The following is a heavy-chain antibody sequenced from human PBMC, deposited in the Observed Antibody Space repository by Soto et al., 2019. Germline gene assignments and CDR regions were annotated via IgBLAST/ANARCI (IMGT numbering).Heavy chain of an antibody. V-gene: IGHV5-51*01. CDR2: INPGDSES. J-gene: IGHJ6*02. CDR1: GFSFTRYT. CDR3: TLSYGDSCYYYNRMDV. Sequence: PGESLKISCEGSGFSFTRYTIGWVRQMPGKGLEWMGIINPGDSESRYSPSFQGQVTISADKSISTAYLQWSSLKASDTAMYYCTLSYGDSCYYYNRMDVWGQGTTVTVSS. D-gene: IGHD4-17*01.